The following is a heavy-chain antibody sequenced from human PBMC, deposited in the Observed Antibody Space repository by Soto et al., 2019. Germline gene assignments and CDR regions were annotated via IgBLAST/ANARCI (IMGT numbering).Heavy chain of an antibody. Sequence: ASVKVSCKASGYTFTSYGISWVRQAPGQGLEWMGLISAYNGSTSYAQKFQVRVTMTRDTSTSTVYMELSSLRSEDTAVYYCARAGSYDAFDVWGQGTMVTVSS. CDR1: GYTFTSYG. CDR2: ISAYNGST. J-gene: IGHJ3*01. CDR3: ARAGSYDAFDV. V-gene: IGHV1-18*01. D-gene: IGHD2-15*01.